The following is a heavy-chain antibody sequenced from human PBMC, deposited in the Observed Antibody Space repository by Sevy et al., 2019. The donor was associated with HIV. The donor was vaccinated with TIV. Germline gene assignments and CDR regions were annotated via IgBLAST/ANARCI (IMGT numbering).Heavy chain of an antibody. D-gene: IGHD3-9*01. CDR3: TSNYDILTGYYLFDY. CDR2: IRSKAYGGTT. V-gene: IGHV3-49*04. CDR1: GFTFGDYA. Sequence: GGSLRLSCTASGFTFGDYAMSWVRQAPGKGLEWVGFIRSKAYGGTTEYATSVKGRFTISRDDSKSIAYLQMISLKTDDTAVYYCTSNYDILTGYYLFDYWGQGTLVTVSS. J-gene: IGHJ4*02.